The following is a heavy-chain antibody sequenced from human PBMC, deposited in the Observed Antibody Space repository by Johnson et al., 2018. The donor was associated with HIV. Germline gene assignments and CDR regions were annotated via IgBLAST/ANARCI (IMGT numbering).Heavy chain of an antibody. CDR1: GFTFSSYA. J-gene: IGHJ3*02. Sequence: VQLVESGGGLVQPGGSLRLSCAASGFTFSSYAMSWVRQAAGKGLEWVANIKQDGSEKYYVDSVKGRFTISRDNSKNTLYLQMNSLRAEDTAVYYCAKAHRVSMTTVITGPDAFDIWGQGTMVTVSS. D-gene: IGHD4-23*01. CDR3: AKAHRVSMTTVITGPDAFDI. V-gene: IGHV3-7*01. CDR2: IKQDGSEK.